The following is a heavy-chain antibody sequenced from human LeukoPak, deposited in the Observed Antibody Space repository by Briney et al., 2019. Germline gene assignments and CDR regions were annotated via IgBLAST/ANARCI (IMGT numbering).Heavy chain of an antibody. CDR1: GFTFSSYA. J-gene: IGHJ4*02. V-gene: IGHV3-30-3*01. CDR3: ARGHDYGDYPRDY. Sequence: AGGSLRLSCAASGFTFSSYAMHWVRQAPGKGLEWVAVISYDGSNKYYADSVKGRFTISRDNSKNTLYLQMNSLRAEDTAVYYCARGHDYGDYPRDYWGQGTLVTVSS. D-gene: IGHD4-17*01. CDR2: ISYDGSNK.